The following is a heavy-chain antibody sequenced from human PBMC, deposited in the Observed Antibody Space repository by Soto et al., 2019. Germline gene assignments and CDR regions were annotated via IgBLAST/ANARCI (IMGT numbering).Heavy chain of an antibody. D-gene: IGHD6-13*01. CDR1: GCTFSNNV. J-gene: IGHJ4*02. Sequence: EVQLLESGGGLVQPGGSLRLSCAASGCTFSNNVMSWVRQAPGTGLEWVSVISGSGGSTYYADPVKGRFTFSRDNSKNTLYLQMNSMRAEDTAVYYCAKRAYSSSPLDCWGQGPLVTVSS. CDR3: AKRAYSSSPLDC. V-gene: IGHV3-23*01. CDR2: ISGSGGST.